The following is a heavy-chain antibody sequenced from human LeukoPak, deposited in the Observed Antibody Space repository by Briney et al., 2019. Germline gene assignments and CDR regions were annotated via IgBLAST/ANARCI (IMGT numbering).Heavy chain of an antibody. CDR1: GYTFTSYY. Sequence: ASVKVSCKASGYTFTSYYMHWVRQAPGQGLEWMGIINPSGGSTSYAQKFQGRVTMTRDTSTSTVYMELSSLRSEDTAVYYCARIAQIYSGSYAQFAYWGQGTLVTVSS. J-gene: IGHJ4*02. CDR2: INPSGGST. CDR3: ARIAQIYSGSYAQFAY. V-gene: IGHV1-46*01. D-gene: IGHD1-26*01.